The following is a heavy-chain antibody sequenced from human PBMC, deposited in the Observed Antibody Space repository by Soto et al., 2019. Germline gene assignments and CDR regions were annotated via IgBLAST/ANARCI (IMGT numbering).Heavy chain of an antibody. V-gene: IGHV3-13*01. D-gene: IGHD2-15*01. J-gene: IGHJ4*02. CDR3: ARGQEVGAHFFDS. Sequence: GGSLRRSCEASGFTFSGFDMYWVRQPTGKGLEWVSTIGTAGDTYYAVPVKGRFTISRDNAKNSLSLQMNSLRAGDTAVYFCARGQEVGAHFFDSWGQGTQVTVSS. CDR1: GFTFSGFD. CDR2: IGTAGDT.